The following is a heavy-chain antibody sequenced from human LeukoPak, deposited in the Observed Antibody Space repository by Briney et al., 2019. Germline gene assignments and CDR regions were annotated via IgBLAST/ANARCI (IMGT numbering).Heavy chain of an antibody. J-gene: IGHJ6*03. V-gene: IGHV2-70*04. Sequence: SGPALVKPTQTLTLTCTFSGFSLSTRGMRVSWIRQPPGKALEWLARIDWDDDKFYSTSLKTRRTISKDTSKNQVVLTMTNMDPVDTATYYCARIRPYSSSSLGYYMDVWGKGTTVTVSS. CDR1: GFSLSTRGMR. D-gene: IGHD6-6*01. CDR3: ARIRPYSSSSLGYYMDV. CDR2: IDWDDDK.